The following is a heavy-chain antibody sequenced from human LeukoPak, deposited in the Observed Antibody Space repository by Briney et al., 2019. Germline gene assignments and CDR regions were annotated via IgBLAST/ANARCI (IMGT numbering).Heavy chain of an antibody. CDR2: MYYSGST. CDR3: ASLRGELHSFDY. D-gene: IGHD3-10*01. J-gene: IGHJ4*02. V-gene: IGHV4-39*01. CDR1: GGSISSSSYF. Sequence: SETLSLTCTVSGGSISSSSYFWGWIRQPPGKGLEWIGSMYYSGSTYYNPSLKSRVTFSMDTSKNQFSLKLSFVTAADTAMFYCASLRGELHSFDYWGQGTLVTVSS.